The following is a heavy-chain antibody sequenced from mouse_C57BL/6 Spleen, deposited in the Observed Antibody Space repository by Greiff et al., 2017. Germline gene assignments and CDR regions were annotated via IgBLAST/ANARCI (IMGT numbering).Heavy chain of an antibody. V-gene: IGHV2-6-1*01. CDR1: GFSLTSYG. CDR2: IWSDGST. CDR3: ARQGYDSHYYAMDY. J-gene: IGHJ4*01. Sequence: VMLVESGPGLVAPSQSLSITCTVSGFSLTSYGVHWVRQPPGKGLEWLVVIWSDGSTTYNSALKSRLSISKDNSKSQVFLKMNSLQTDDTAMYYCARQGYDSHYYAMDYWGQGTSVTVSS. D-gene: IGHD1-1*01.